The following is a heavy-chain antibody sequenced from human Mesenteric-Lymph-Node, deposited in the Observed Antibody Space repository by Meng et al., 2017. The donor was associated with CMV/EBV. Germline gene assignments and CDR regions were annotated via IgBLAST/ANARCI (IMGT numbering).Heavy chain of an antibody. Sequence: GGSLRLSCAASGFTFSDYYMNWVRQAPGKGLEWVSSISSSSTLYYADSVKGRFTISRDNAKNSLYLQMNSLRAEDTAVYYCTRRGIFGVVIIGDYWGQGTLVTVSS. CDR2: ISSSSTL. D-gene: IGHD3-3*01. CDR3: TRRGIFGVVIIGDY. CDR1: GFTFSDYY. V-gene: IGHV3-69-1*02. J-gene: IGHJ4*02.